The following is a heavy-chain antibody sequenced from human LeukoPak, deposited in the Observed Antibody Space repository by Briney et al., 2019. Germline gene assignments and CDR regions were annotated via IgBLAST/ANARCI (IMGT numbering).Heavy chain of an antibody. CDR2: IYTSGST. D-gene: IGHD3-10*01. Sequence: SETLSLTCTVPGGSISSYYWSWIRQPAGKGLEWIGRIYTSGSTNYNPSLKSRVTMSVDTSKNQFSLKLSSVTAADTAVYYCARGSGSGSYIRWFDPWGQGTLVTVSS. CDR3: ARGSGSGSYIRWFDP. J-gene: IGHJ5*02. CDR1: GGSISSYY. V-gene: IGHV4-4*07.